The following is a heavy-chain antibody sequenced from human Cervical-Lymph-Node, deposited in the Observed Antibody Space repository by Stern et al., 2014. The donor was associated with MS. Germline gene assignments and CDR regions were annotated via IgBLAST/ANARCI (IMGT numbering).Heavy chain of an antibody. D-gene: IGHD4-17*01. CDR2: IYWDDDK. J-gene: IGHJ4*02. Sequence: QITLKESGPTLVKPTQTLTLTCTFSGFSLSTSGVGVGWIRQPPGKALEWIVIIYWDDDKHYSPSLKSRLTITKDPSKNQVVLTMTNMDPVDTATYYCAHAAGYGDYVTLDYWGQGTLGTVSS. V-gene: IGHV2-5*02. CDR1: GFSLSTSGVG. CDR3: AHAAGYGDYVTLDY.